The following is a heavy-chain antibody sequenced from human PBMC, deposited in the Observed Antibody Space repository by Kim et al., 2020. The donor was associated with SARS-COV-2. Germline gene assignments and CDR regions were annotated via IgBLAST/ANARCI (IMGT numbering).Heavy chain of an antibody. J-gene: IGHJ4*02. CDR1: GYTLTELS. V-gene: IGHV1-24*01. CDR3: ATVIAIFGVVYFDY. D-gene: IGHD3-3*01. Sequence: ASVKVSCKVSGYTLTELSMHWVRQAPGKGLEWMGGFDPEDGETIYAQKFQGRVTMNEDTSTDTAYMELSSLRSEDTAVYYCATVIAIFGVVYFDYWGQGTLLTVSS. CDR2: FDPEDGET.